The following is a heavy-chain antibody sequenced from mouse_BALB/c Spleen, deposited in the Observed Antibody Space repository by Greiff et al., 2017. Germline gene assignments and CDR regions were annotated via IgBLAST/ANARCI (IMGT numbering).Heavy chain of an antibody. CDR3: ARPYGNYVNYYAMDY. V-gene: IGHV3-2*02. D-gene: IGHD2-10*02. J-gene: IGHJ4*01. CDR2: ISYSGST. CDR1: GYSITSDYA. Sequence: VQLKESGPGLVKPSQSLSLTCTVTGYSITSDYAWNWIRQFPGNKLEWMGYISYSGSTSYNPSLKSRISITRDTSKNQFFLQLNSVTTEDTATYYCARPYGNYVNYYAMDYWGQGTSVTVSS.